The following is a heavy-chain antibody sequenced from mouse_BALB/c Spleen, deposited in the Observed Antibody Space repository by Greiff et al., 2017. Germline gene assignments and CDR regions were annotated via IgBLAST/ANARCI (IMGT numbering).Heavy chain of an antibody. CDR2: ISYDGSN. Sequence: ESGPGLVKPSQSLSLTCSVTGYSITSGYYWNWIRQFPGNKLEWMGYISYDGSNNYNPSLKNRISITRDTSKNQFFLKLNSVTTEDTATYYCARGVTGTGYFDYWGQGTTLTVSS. J-gene: IGHJ2*01. CDR1: GYSITSGYY. D-gene: IGHD4-1*01. CDR3: ARGVTGTGYFDY. V-gene: IGHV3-6*02.